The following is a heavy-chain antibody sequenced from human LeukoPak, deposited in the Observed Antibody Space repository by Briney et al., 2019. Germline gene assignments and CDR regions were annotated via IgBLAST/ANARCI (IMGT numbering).Heavy chain of an antibody. CDR2: ISCEGDGE. CDR3: AGQDFSDAGGELAMDV. D-gene: IGHD3-16*01. CDR1: GFTFNSCL. Sequence: PGGSLRLSCVGSGFTFNSCLMHWVRQAPGKGLEWVAAISCEGDGENYADSVKGRFTISRDNFKKTLYLQMNSLRVEDTAVYYCAGQDFSDAGGELAMDVWGPG. V-gene: IGHV3-30*14. J-gene: IGHJ6*02.